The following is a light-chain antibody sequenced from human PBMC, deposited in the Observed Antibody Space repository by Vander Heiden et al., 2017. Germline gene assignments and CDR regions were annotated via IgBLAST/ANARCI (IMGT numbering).Light chain of an antibody. Sequence: AIRLTQSPSSLSASTGDRVTIPCRAGQGITTYLAWYQQKPGKAPKLLIYAASTLQGGVPSRFSGSGSGTDFTLTVSRLQSEDFATYYCQQYYSYPPTFGQGTKLEIK. J-gene: IGKJ2*01. V-gene: IGKV1-8*01. CDR2: AAS. CDR1: QGITTY. CDR3: QQYYSYPPT.